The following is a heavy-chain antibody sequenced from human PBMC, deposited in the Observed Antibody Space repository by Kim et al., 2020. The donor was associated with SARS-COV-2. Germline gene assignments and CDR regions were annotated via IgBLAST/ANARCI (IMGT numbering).Heavy chain of an antibody. CDR1: GFTFSSYG. V-gene: IGHV3-33*01. D-gene: IGHD6-19*01. J-gene: IGHJ4*02. Sequence: GGSLRLSCAASGFTFSSYGMHWVRQAPGKGLEWVAVIWYDGSNKYYADSVKGRFTISRDNSKNTLYLQMNSLRAEDTAVYYCARSGSGWSRIFWTLDYWGQGTLVTVSS. CDR2: IWYDGSNK. CDR3: ARSGSGWSRIFWTLDY.